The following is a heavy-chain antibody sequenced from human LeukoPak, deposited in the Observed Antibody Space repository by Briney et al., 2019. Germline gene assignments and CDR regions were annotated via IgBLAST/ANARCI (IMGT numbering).Heavy chain of an antibody. CDR1: GFTFSNAW. V-gene: IGHV3-15*01. J-gene: IGHJ6*02. Sequence: GGSLRLSCAASGFTFSNAWMSWVRQAPGKGLEWVGRIKSKTDGGTTDYAAPVKGRFTISRDDSKNTLYLQMNSLKTEDTAVYYCTTSGVDVSITMVRGVYYYYYGMDVWGQGTTVTVSS. CDR2: IKSKTDGGTT. CDR3: TTSGVDVSITMVRGVYYYYYGMDV. D-gene: IGHD3-10*01.